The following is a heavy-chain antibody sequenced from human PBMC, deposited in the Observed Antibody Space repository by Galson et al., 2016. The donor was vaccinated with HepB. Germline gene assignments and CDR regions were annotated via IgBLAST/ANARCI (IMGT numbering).Heavy chain of an antibody. CDR2: ISTGGTTI. CDR3: ARVDFSWRGPHWFDP. D-gene: IGHD6-13*01. Sequence: SLRLSCAASGFTFSLYSMYWVRQAPGKGLDWVSYISTGGTTIYYADSVKGRFTISRDNAKNSLYLQMNSLRAEDTAVYYCARVDFSWRGPHWFDPWGRGALVTVSS. J-gene: IGHJ5*02. CDR1: GFTFSLYS. V-gene: IGHV3-48*04.